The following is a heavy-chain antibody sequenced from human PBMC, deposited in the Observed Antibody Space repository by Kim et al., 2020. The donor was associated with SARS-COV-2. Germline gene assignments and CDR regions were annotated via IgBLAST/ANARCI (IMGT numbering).Heavy chain of an antibody. Sequence: SVKVSCKASGGTFSSYAISGVRQAPGQGLEWMGRIIPILGIANYAQKFQGRVTITADKSTSTAYMELSSLRSEDTAGYYCARETYYYGSGSFAGWFDPWGQGTLVTVSS. CDR2: IIPILGIA. CDR1: GGTFSSYA. V-gene: IGHV1-69*04. CDR3: ARETYYYGSGSFAGWFDP. J-gene: IGHJ5*02. D-gene: IGHD3-10*01.